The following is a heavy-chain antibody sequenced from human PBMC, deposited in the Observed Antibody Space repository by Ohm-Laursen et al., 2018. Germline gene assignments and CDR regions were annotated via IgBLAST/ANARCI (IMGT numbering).Heavy chain of an antibody. V-gene: IGHV3-52*01. D-gene: IGHD3-22*01. CDR2: IKCDGSEK. Sequence: SLRLSCSASGFTFSSSWMHWVCQAPEKGLEWVADIKCDGSEKYYVDSVKGRLTISRDNAKNSLYLQMNSLRAEDTALYYCASGSSRYYDSSGSFDYWGQGTLVTVSS. CDR3: ASGSSRYYDSSGSFDY. J-gene: IGHJ4*02. CDR1: GFTFSSSW.